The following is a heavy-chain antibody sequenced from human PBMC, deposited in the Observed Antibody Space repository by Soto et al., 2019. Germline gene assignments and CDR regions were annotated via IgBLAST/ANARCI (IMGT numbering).Heavy chain of an antibody. J-gene: IGHJ4*02. Sequence: QVQLVESGGGLVKPGGSLRLSCAASGFTFSDYYMSWIRQAPGKGLEWVSYISSSSSYTNYADSVKGRFTISRDNAKNSLYLQMNSLRAEDTSVYYCARDHHRYSGYDDVDYWGQGTLVTVS. CDR1: GFTFSDYY. D-gene: IGHD5-12*01. CDR2: ISSSSSYT. V-gene: IGHV3-11*05. CDR3: ARDHHRYSGYDDVDY.